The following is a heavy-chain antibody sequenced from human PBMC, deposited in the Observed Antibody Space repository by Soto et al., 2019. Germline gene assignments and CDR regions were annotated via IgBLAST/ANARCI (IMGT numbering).Heavy chain of an antibody. CDR3: VARRAATADY. CDR1: GFTFSSYT. Sequence: VGSLRFSCAASGFTFSSYTMHWVRQAPGKGLEWVAVIWYDGSNKYYADSVKGRFTISRDNSKNTLSLQMNSLRAEDTAVYYCVARRAATADYWGQGTLVTVSS. V-gene: IGHV3-33*01. CDR2: IWYDGSNK. J-gene: IGHJ4*02. D-gene: IGHD2-15*01.